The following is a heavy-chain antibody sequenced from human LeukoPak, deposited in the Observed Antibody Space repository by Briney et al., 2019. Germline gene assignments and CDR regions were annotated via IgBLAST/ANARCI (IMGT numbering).Heavy chain of an antibody. Sequence: TGGSLRLSCAASGFTFTSIAMSWVRQAPGKGLEWVSVITGNGGSTFYADSVRGRFTISRDNSKNTLFLQMNSLRAEDTAVYYCARGPDPDDYYGSGRYTDYWGQGTLVTVSS. D-gene: IGHD3-10*01. CDR2: ITGNGGST. CDR3: ARGPDPDDYYGSGRYTDY. J-gene: IGHJ4*02. V-gene: IGHV3-23*01. CDR1: GFTFTSIA.